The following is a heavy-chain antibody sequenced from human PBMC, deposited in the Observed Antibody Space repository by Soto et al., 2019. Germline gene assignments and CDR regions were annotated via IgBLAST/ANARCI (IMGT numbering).Heavy chain of an antibody. Sequence: ASVKVSCKASGYTFTSYAMHWVRQAPGQRLEWMGWINAGNGNTKYSQKFQGRVTITRDTSASTAYMELSSLRSEDTAVYYCARTSGYSSGWRGGEFDYWGQGTLVTVSS. CDR2: INAGNGNT. V-gene: IGHV1-3*01. D-gene: IGHD6-19*01. CDR3: ARTSGYSSGWRGGEFDY. CDR1: GYTFTSYA. J-gene: IGHJ4*02.